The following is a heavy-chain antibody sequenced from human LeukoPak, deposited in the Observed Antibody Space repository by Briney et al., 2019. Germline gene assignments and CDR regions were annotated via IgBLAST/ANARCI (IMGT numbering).Heavy chain of an antibody. Sequence: SVKVSCKASGGTFSSYTITWVRQAPGQGLEWMGGIIPIFGTANYAQKFQGRVTITADESTSTAYMKLSSLRSEDTAVYYCARVNCGGDCYSDRGAFDIWGQGTMVTVSS. J-gene: IGHJ3*02. V-gene: IGHV1-69*13. CDR1: GGTFSSYT. D-gene: IGHD2-21*02. CDR2: IIPIFGTA. CDR3: ARVNCGGDCYSDRGAFDI.